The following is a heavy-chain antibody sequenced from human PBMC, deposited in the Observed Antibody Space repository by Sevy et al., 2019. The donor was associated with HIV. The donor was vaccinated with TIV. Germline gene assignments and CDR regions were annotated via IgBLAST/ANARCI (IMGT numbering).Heavy chain of an antibody. CDR2: IDPSDSYT. V-gene: IGHV5-10-1*01. CDR3: ARHFILTGYSENTFDI. CDR1: GYSFTSYW. Sequence: GESLKISCKGSGYSFTSYWISWVRQMLGKGLEWMGRIDPSDSYTNYSPSFQGHGTISADKSISTAYLQWSSLKASDTAMYYCARHFILTGYSENTFDIWGQGTMVTVSS. J-gene: IGHJ3*02. D-gene: IGHD3-9*01.